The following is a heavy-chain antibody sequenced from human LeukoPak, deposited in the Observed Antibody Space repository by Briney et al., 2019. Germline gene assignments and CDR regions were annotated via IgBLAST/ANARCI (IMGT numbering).Heavy chain of an antibody. D-gene: IGHD6-19*01. CDR2: INPNSGGT. Sequence: WASVKVSCKASGYTFTGYYMHWVRQAPGQGLEWMGWINPNSGGTNYAQKFQGRVTMTRDASISTAYMELSGLRSDDTAVYYCARSIAVAGSPTPNWFDPWGQGTLVTVSS. CDR3: ARSIAVAGSPTPNWFDP. V-gene: IGHV1-2*02. CDR1: GYTFTGYY. J-gene: IGHJ5*02.